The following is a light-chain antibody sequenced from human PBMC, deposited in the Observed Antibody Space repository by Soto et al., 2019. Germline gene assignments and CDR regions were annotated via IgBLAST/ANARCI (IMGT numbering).Light chain of an antibody. V-gene: IGLV1-44*01. J-gene: IGLJ1*01. Sequence: QSVLTQPPSASGTPGQRVTISCSASSGSLSVDWYQHLPGTAPKLLIYSNYQRPSGVPDRFSGSKSGTSASLVISGLQSEDDADYYCAGRDDSLSGLYVFGTGTKVT. CDR1: SGSLS. CDR2: SNY. CDR3: AGRDDSLSGLYV.